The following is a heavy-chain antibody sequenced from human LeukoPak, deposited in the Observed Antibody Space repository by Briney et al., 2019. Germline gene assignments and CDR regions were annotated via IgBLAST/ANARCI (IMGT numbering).Heavy chain of an antibody. CDR3: ARSRSGSGYYPGY. CDR1: GFTVSSNY. V-gene: IGHV3-66*01. D-gene: IGHD3-22*01. J-gene: IGHJ4*02. Sequence: GGSLRLSCAASGFTVSSNYMSWVRQAPGKGLEWVSVIYSGGSTYYADSVKGRFTISRDNSKNTLYLQMNSLRAEDTAVYYCARSRSGSGYYPGYWGQGTLVTVSS. CDR2: IYSGGST.